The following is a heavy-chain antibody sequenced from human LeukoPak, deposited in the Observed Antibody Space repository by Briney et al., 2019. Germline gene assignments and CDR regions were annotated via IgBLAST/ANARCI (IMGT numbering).Heavy chain of an antibody. CDR2: IYYSGST. D-gene: IGHD3-3*01. Sequence: SETLSLTCTVSGGSISSSSYYWGWIRQPPGKGLEWIGSIYYSGSTYYNPSLKSRVTISVDTSKDQFSLKLSSVTAADTAVYYCARVTIFGVVAFDYWGQGTLVTVSS. J-gene: IGHJ4*02. CDR1: GGSISSSSYY. CDR3: ARVTIFGVVAFDY. V-gene: IGHV4-39*01.